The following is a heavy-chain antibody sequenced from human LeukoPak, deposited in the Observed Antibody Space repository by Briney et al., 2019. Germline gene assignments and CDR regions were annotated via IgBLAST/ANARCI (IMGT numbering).Heavy chain of an antibody. Sequence: KPSETLSLTCTVSGGSISSSSYCWGWIRQPPGTRLEWIGNIYYSGSAYYSPSLKSRVTISVDTSKNQFSLKLRSVTAADTTVYYCARGTGAYAFDIWGQGTMVTVSS. D-gene: IGHD4/OR15-4a*01. J-gene: IGHJ3*02. CDR2: IYYSGSA. CDR3: ARGTGAYAFDI. V-gene: IGHV4-39*01. CDR1: GGSISSSSYC.